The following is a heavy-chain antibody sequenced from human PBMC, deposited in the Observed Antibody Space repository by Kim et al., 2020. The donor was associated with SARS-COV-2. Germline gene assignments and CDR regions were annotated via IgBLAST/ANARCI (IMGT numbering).Heavy chain of an antibody. J-gene: IGHJ4*02. D-gene: IGHD3-22*01. Sequence: GGSLRLSCAASGFTFSSYAMSWVRQAPGKGLEWVSAISGSGGSTYYADSVKGRFTISRDNSKNTLYLQMNSLRAEDTAVYYCAKDTYCYDSSGYYYSGGFDYWGQGTLVTVSS. CDR1: GFTFSSYA. CDR3: AKDTYCYDSSGYYYSGGFDY. CDR2: ISGSGGST. V-gene: IGHV3-23*01.